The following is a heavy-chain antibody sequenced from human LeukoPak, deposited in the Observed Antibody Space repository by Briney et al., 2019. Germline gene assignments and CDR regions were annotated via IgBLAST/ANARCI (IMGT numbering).Heavy chain of an antibody. Sequence: GGSLRLSCAASGFTFSNNAINWVRQAPGKGLEWVSGISRSGDNTYYADSVKGRFTISRDKSKNTLYLQMNSLRAEDTAVYFCAKVGYCTGSSCYNLEYWGQGNLVTVSS. CDR2: ISRSGDNT. CDR1: GFTFSNNA. V-gene: IGHV3-23*01. J-gene: IGHJ4*02. CDR3: AKVGYCTGSSCYNLEY. D-gene: IGHD2-15*01.